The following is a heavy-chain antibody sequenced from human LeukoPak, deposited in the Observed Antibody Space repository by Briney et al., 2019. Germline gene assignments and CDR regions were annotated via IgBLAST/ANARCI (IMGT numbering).Heavy chain of an antibody. J-gene: IGHJ6*02. CDR1: GYTFSGYY. CDR3: AMSGYCTSSSCYYYYGMDV. D-gene: IGHD2-2*03. V-gene: IGHV1-2*02. CDR2: INPNSGGT. Sequence: GASVKVSCKASGYTFSGYYMHWVRQAPGQGLEWMGWINPNSGGTNYAQKFQGGVTMTRDTSISTVYMELSRLSSDDTAVYYCAMSGYCTSSSCYYYYGMDVWGQGTTVTVSS.